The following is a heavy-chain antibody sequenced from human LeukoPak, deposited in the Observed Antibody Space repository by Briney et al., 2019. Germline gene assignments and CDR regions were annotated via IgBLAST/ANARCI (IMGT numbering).Heavy chain of an antibody. J-gene: IGHJ4*02. CDR1: GGSFSGYY. D-gene: IGHD2/OR15-2a*01. Sequence: SETLSLTCAVYGGSFSGYYWSWIRQPPGKGLEWIGEINQSGSTNYNPSLKSRVTISVDTSKNQFSLKLSSVTAADTAVYYCARATFQIDYVLQARNRRRYYFDYWGQGTLVTVSS. CDR3: ARATFQIDYVLQARNRRRYYFDY. CDR2: INQSGST. V-gene: IGHV4-34*01.